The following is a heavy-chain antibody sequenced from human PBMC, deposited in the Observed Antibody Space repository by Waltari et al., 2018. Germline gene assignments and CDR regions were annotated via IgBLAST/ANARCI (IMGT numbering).Heavy chain of an antibody. CDR1: GQSFSGHF. CDR2: INHGGAS. J-gene: IGHJ5*02. D-gene: IGHD3-3*01. Sequence: QVQLQQWGAGLFKPSATLSLTCGVSGQSFSGHFCSWIRQPPGKGLEWIGKINHGGASKYNPSLKSRVTISIDTSKSQFSLKLTSVTAADTAVYYCARGRFDFWTGYYSSNYFDPWGPGTLVTVSS. V-gene: IGHV4-34*01. CDR3: ARGRFDFWTGYYSSNYFDP.